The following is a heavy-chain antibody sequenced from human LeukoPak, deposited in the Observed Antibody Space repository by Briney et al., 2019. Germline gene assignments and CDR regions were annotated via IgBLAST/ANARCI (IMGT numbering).Heavy chain of an antibody. CDR3: ARADSSDNLYLVGYLDP. CDR1: GYSLKDYF. J-gene: IGHJ5*02. V-gene: IGHV1-2*02. Sequence: ASVKVSCKASGYSLKDYFIHWVRQAPGHDPQWLGWINCKSGDTDYGQDFQGRVHMTRDMALSTVYLELLSLRLDDTAIYYCARADSSDNLYLVGYLDPWGQGTLVTVSS. CDR2: INCKSGDT. D-gene: IGHD3-22*01.